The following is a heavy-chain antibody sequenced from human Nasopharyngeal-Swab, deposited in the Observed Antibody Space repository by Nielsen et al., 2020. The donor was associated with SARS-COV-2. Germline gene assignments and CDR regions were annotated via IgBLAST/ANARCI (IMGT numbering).Heavy chain of an antibody. Sequence: SGPTLVKPTETLTLTCTVSGFSLSNARMGVSWIRQPPGRALEWLAHIFSNDEKSYSTSLKSRLTISKDTSKSQVVLTMTNMDPVDTATYYCARIPRVSSVFGYYYYGMDVWGQGTTVTVSS. CDR1: GFSLSNARMG. V-gene: IGHV2-26*01. CDR3: ARIPRVSSVFGYYYYGMDV. J-gene: IGHJ6*02. CDR2: IFSNDEK. D-gene: IGHD3-10*01.